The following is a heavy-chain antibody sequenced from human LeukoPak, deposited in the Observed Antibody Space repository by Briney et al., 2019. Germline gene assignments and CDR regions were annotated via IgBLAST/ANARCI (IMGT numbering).Heavy chain of an antibody. Sequence: GGSLRLSCAASGFTFSSYAMRWVRQAPGKGLEWGSAISGSGGSTYYADSVKGRFTISRDNSKNTLYLQMNSLRAEDTAVYYCAKDAEPTVTNYFDCWGQGTLVTVSS. V-gene: IGHV3-23*01. J-gene: IGHJ4*02. D-gene: IGHD4-17*01. CDR1: GFTFSSYA. CDR3: AKDAEPTVTNYFDC. CDR2: ISGSGGST.